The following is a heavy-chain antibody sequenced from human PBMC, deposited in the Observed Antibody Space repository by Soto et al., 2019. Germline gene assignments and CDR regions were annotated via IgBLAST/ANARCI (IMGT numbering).Heavy chain of an antibody. Sequence: PSETLSLTCTVSGGSISSSSYYWSWIRQPPGKGLEWIGEINHSGSTNYNPSLKSRVTISVDTSKNQFSLKLSSVTAADTAVYYCARVPSYSGWDIDYWGQGTLVTVSS. CDR2: INHSGST. V-gene: IGHV4-39*07. J-gene: IGHJ4*02. D-gene: IGHD6-19*01. CDR3: ARVPSYSGWDIDY. CDR1: GGSISSSSYY.